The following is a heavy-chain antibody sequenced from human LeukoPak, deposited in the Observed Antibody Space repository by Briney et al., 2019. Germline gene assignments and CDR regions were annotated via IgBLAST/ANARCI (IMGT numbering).Heavy chain of an antibody. V-gene: IGHV5-51*01. D-gene: IGHD5-18*01. CDR1: GYSFTKYW. J-gene: IGHJ4*02. CDR2: IYPGDSHA. CDR3: ARRGADTFIIDS. Sequence: RGESLKISCQGSGYSFTKYWIGWVRQMPGRGLEWVGVIYPGDSHAIYSPSFQGHVTLSADKSINTAYLQWSGLTTSDTAMYYCARRGADTFIIDSWGQGTLVTVSS.